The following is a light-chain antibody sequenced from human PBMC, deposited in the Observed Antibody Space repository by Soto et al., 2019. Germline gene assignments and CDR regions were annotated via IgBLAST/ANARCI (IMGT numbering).Light chain of an antibody. V-gene: IGKV3-15*01. J-gene: IGKJ1*01. CDR2: AAS. CDR1: QSVSSN. CDR3: QQYNNWRT. Sequence: EIVMTQSPATLSASPGERATLSCRASQSVSSNLAWYQHKPGQAPRLLIYAASTRATGIPARFSGSGSGTEFTLTISSLQSEDFAVYYCQQYNNWRTFGQGTKVEIK.